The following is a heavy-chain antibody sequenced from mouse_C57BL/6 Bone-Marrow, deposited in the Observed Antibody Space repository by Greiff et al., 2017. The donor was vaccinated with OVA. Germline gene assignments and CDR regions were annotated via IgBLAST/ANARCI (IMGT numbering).Heavy chain of an antibody. J-gene: IGHJ4*01. CDR3: ERGVLRYYYARDY. D-gene: IGHD1-1*01. V-gene: IGHV1-50*01. CDR1: GYTFTSYW. CDR2: IDPSDSYT. Sequence: QVQLQQPGAELVKPGASVKLSCKASGYTFTSYWMQWVKQRPGQGLEWIGEIDPSDSYTNYNQKFKGKATLTVDTSSSTAYMQHSSLTSEDYAVYYCERGVLRYYYARDYGGRGTSVTVSS.